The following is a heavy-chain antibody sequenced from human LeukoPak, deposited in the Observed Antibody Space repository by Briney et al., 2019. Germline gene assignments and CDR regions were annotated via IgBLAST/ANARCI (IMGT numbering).Heavy chain of an antibody. V-gene: IGHV1-2*02. Sequence: GASVKVSCKASGYTFTDYYMHWVRQAPGQGLEWVGWMNPNTGGTNYAQKYQGRVTMTSDTSITTFYMELSNLESADTAIYYCARDVFAAYTTHHEFDPWGQGTLVTVSS. J-gene: IGHJ5*02. CDR3: ARDVFAAYTTHHEFDP. D-gene: IGHD2-2*02. CDR2: MNPNTGGT. CDR1: GYTFTDYY.